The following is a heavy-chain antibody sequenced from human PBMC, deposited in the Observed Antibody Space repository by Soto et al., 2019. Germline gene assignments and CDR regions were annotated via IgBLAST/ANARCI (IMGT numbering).Heavy chain of an antibody. CDR3: SRERGCSSTSCYLSDYYYGMDV. CDR2: VIPIFGTA. CDR1: GGTFSSYA. J-gene: IGHJ6*04. D-gene: IGHD2-2*01. Sequence: QVQLVQSGAEVKKPGSSVKVSCKASGGTFSSYAISWVRQAPGQGLEWMGGVIPIFGTANYAQKFQGRVTITADESTSTAYMELSSLRSEETAVYYCSRERGCSSTSCYLSDYYYGMDVWGEGTTVTVSS. V-gene: IGHV1-69*01.